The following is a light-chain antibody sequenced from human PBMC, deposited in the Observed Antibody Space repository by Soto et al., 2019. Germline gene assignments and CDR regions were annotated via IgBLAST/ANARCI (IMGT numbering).Light chain of an antibody. CDR2: AAA. J-gene: IGKJ5*01. CDR1: QSISSY. V-gene: IGKV1-39*01. Sequence: DIQMTQSPSSLSASVGDIVTITCRASQSISSYLNWYQQKPGKAPKLLIYAAASMQCGVPSRFSGSGSGKDFTLSISSLQPEDFATYYYHQSYSTPSITFGQGTRLEIK. CDR3: HQSYSTPSIT.